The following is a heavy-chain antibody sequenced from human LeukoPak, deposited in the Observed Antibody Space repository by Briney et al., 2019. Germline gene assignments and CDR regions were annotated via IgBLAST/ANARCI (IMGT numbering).Heavy chain of an antibody. CDR1: GFTFSSYS. CDR2: ISTSSSASSTI. Sequence: GGSLRLSCAASGFTFSSYSMNWVRQAPGRGLEWVSYISTSSSASSTIYYADSVKGRFTISRDNSKNTLYLQMNSLRAEDTAVYYCAKVGGSSWYYYYYGMDVWGQGTTVTVSS. J-gene: IGHJ6*02. V-gene: IGHV3-48*01. D-gene: IGHD6-13*01. CDR3: AKVGGSSWYYYYYGMDV.